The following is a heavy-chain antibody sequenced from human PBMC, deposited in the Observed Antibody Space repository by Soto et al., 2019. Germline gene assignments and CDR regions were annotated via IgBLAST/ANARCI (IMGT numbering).Heavy chain of an antibody. D-gene: IGHD3-10*01. CDR2: IFANDDK. CDR1: GFSLSTSGVG. Sequence: QITLRESGPTLMKPTQTLTLTCAFSGFSLSTSGVGVGWIRQPPGKALEWLALIFANDDKRYSPSLMSRLTITKDTYKNQVVLTITNIDPMDTATYYCSHMGGSGLFGMDVWGQGTTVTVSS. J-gene: IGHJ6*02. V-gene: IGHV2-5*01. CDR3: SHMGGSGLFGMDV.